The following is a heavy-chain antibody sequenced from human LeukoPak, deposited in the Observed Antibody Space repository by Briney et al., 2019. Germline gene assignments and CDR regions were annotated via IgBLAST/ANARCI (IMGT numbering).Heavy chain of an antibody. J-gene: IGHJ3*02. Sequence: GASVKVSCKASGGTFSSYAISWVRQAPGQGLEWMGRIIPIFGTANYAQKFQGRVTITTDESTSTAYTELSSLRSEDTAVYYCARDREEMATITGAFDIWGQGTMVTVSS. CDR1: GGTFSSYA. D-gene: IGHD5-24*01. CDR2: IIPIFGTA. CDR3: ARDREEMATITGAFDI. V-gene: IGHV1-69*05.